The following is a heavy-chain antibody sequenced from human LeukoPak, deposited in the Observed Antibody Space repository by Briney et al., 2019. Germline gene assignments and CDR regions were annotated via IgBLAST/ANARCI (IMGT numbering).Heavy chain of an antibody. CDR1: GYTFTSYG. Sequence: ASVKVSCKASGYTFTSYGISWVRQAPGQGLEWMGWISAYNGNTNYAQKLQGRVTMTTDTSTSTAYMELRSLRSDDTAVYYCARDRPSIAARPSRADDYWGQGTLVTVSS. D-gene: IGHD6-6*01. J-gene: IGHJ4*02. CDR3: ARDRPSIAARPSRADDY. CDR2: ISAYNGNT. V-gene: IGHV1-18*01.